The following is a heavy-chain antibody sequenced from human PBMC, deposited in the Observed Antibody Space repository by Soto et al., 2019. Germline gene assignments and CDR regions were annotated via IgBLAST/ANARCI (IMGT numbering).Heavy chain of an antibody. D-gene: IGHD2-15*01. V-gene: IGHV4-30-4*01. Sequence: SETLSLTCTVSGGSISSGDYYWSWIRQPPGKGLEWIGYIYYSGSTYYNPSLKSRVTISVDTSKNQFSLKLSSVTAADTAVYYCARSQYYCSGGSCQFDYWGQGTLVTDS. CDR3: ARSQYYCSGGSCQFDY. CDR2: IYYSGST. CDR1: GGSISSGDYY. J-gene: IGHJ4*02.